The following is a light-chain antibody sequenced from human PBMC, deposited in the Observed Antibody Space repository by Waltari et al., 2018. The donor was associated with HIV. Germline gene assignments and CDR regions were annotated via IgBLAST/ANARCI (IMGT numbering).Light chain of an antibody. V-gene: IGKV1-39*01. Sequence: DIQMTQSASSLSASVGDGVTITFRASQSISSRISIYLNWYQQKPGKAPKLLIYSAYTLQSGVPSRFNGGGSGTDFTLTIDNLQPEDFATYYCQQTHIAPYTFGPGTKLEIK. CDR2: SAY. CDR3: QQTHIAPYT. CDR1: QSISSRISIY. J-gene: IGKJ2*01.